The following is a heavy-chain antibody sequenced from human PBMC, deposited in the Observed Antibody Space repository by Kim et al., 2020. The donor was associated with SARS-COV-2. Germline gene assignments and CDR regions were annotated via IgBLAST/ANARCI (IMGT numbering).Heavy chain of an antibody. D-gene: IGHD2-2*02. CDR2: INHSGST. Sequence: SETLSLTCAVYGGSFSGYYWSWIRQPPGKGLEWIGEINHSGSTNYNPSLKSRVTISVDTSKNQFSLKLSSVTAADTAVYYCARRRYCSSTSCYISAFSEYFQHWGQGTLVTVSS. J-gene: IGHJ1*01. V-gene: IGHV4-34*01. CDR1: GGSFSGYY. CDR3: ARRRYCSSTSCYISAFSEYFQH.